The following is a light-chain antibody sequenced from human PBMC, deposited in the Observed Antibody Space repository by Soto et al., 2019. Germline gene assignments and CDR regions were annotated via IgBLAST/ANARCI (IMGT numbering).Light chain of an antibody. Sequence: EIVLTQSPGTLSLSPGERATLSCRASQSVGSSSLAWYQQKPGQAPRLLIYGASTRATGVPARFGGNGSGTEFTLIISSLQSEDFAVYYCQHYNNWPHTFGQGTKVDIK. CDR3: QHYNNWPHT. J-gene: IGKJ2*01. CDR1: QSVGSSS. V-gene: IGKV3-15*01. CDR2: GAS.